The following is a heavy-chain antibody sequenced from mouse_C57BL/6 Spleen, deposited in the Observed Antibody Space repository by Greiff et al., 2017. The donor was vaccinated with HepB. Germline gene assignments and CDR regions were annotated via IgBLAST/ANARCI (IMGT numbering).Heavy chain of an antibody. D-gene: IGHD1-1*01. CDR2: ISSGGSYT. J-gene: IGHJ1*03. Sequence: EVMLVESGGDLVKPGGSLKLSCAASGFTFSSYSMSWVRQTPDKRLEWVATISSGGSYTYYPDSVKGRFTISRDNAKNTLYLQMSSLKSEDTAMYYCARNGGITTVVAHWYFDVWGTGTTVTVSS. CDR1: GFTFSSYS. CDR3: ARNGGITTVVAHWYFDV. V-gene: IGHV5-6*02.